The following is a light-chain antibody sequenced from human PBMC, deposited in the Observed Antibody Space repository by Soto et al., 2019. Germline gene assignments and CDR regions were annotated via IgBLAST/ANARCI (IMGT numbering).Light chain of an antibody. CDR2: GAS. CDR1: QSISSTY. CDR3: QQYGTSPRT. J-gene: IGKJ1*01. V-gene: IGKV3-20*01. Sequence: EVLLTQSPGTLSLSPGERATLSCRASQSISSTYFAWYQQKPGQAPRLLIYGASSRATGIPDRFSGSGSGTAFTLTISRLEPEDFAVYYCQQYGTSPRTFGQGTKVEIK.